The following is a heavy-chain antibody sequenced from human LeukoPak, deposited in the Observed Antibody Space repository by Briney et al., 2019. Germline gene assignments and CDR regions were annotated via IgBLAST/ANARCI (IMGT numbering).Heavy chain of an antibody. CDR1: GGSISSSSYY. V-gene: IGHV4-39*01. CDR2: IYYSGTT. CDR3: ARQASDYFYYYMDV. J-gene: IGHJ6*03. Sequence: SETLSLTCTVPGGSISSSSYYWGWIRQPQGKGLEWIGSIYYSGTTYYNPSLESRFTISEDTSKNQFSLMLRSVTAAGTAVYFCARQASDYFYYYMDVWGKGTTVTVSS.